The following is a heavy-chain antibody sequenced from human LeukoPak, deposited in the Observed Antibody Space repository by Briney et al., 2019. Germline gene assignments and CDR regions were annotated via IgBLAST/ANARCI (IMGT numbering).Heavy chain of an antibody. CDR2: INPNSGGT. CDR3: ARDLGGFGYGGNDAFDI. J-gene: IGHJ3*02. D-gene: IGHD4-23*01. V-gene: IGHV1-2*02. Sequence: ASVKVSCKASGYTFTGYYMHWVRQAPGQGLEWMRWINPNSGGTNYAQKFQGRVTMTRDTSISTAYMELSRLRSDDTAVYYCARDLGGFGYGGNDAFDIWGQGTMVTVSS. CDR1: GYTFTGYY.